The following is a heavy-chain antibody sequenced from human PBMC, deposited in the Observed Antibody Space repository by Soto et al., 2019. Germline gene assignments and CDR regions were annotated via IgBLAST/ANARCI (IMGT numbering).Heavy chain of an antibody. D-gene: IGHD3-10*01. V-gene: IGHV4-4*02. J-gene: IGHJ5*02. CDR1: GGSISSSNW. CDR2: IYHSGST. Sequence: ASETLSLTCAVSGGSISSSNWWSWVRQPPGKGLKWIGEIYHSGSTNYNPSLKSRVTISVDKSKNQFSLKLSSVTAADTAVYYCSQNTRAMVRGVTLINWFDPWGQGTLVTVSS. CDR3: SQNTRAMVRGVTLINWFDP.